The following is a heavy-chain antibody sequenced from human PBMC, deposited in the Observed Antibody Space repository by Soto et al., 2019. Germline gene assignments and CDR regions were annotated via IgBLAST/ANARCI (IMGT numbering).Heavy chain of an antibody. J-gene: IGHJ5*02. CDR2: INAGNGNT. Sequence: GASVTVSCKASGYTFTSYAMHWVRQAPGQRLEWMGWINAGNGNTKYSQKFQGRVTITRDTSASTAYMELSSLRSEDTAVYYCGRHPERIAQIGWFDPWGQGTLVTVSS. CDR1: GYTFTSYA. CDR3: GRHPERIAQIGWFDP. V-gene: IGHV1-3*01. D-gene: IGHD6-13*01.